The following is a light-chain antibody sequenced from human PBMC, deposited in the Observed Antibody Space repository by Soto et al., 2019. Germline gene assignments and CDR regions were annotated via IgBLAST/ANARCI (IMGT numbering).Light chain of an antibody. V-gene: IGLV1-40*01. Sequence: QSVLTQPPSVSGAPGQRVTISCTGDSSNIGTGYDVHWYQQLPGTAPKLLIYAGTNRPSGVPDRFSASLSGTSASLAITGLPAEDEADYCCQSSASGLRRVFGGGTKLTVL. CDR3: QSSASGLRRV. CDR1: SSNIGTGYD. J-gene: IGLJ2*01. CDR2: AGT.